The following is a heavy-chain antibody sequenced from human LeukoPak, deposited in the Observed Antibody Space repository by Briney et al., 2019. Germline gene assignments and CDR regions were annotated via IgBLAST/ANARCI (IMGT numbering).Heavy chain of an antibody. J-gene: IGHJ5*02. Sequence: PEGSLRLSCAASRFIFSNYYMSWIRQTPGKGLEWIANIGTDGSSENYADSAKGRFTISRDNARNSLFLQMSSLRVEDTAVYFCARAGTYSGYKVFDTWGQGTLVTVAS. CDR3: ARAGTYSGYKVFDT. CDR1: RFIFSNYY. CDR2: IGTDGSSE. D-gene: IGHD5-12*01. V-gene: IGHV3-11*01.